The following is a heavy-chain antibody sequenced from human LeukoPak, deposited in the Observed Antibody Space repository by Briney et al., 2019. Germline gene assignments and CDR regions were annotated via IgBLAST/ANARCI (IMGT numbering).Heavy chain of an antibody. V-gene: IGHV6-1*01. D-gene: IGHD3-16*01. CDR3: ARRGDGNSYYDY. J-gene: IGHJ4*02. Sequence: SRTLSLTFAISGDSVSNNIAAWGWIRQSPTRGLEWLGRTYSLSHWVRDYAESVRSRIPINPDTSKTPFSLLLTSVRPGDSAVYFCARRGDGNSYYDYWGQGSLVTVSS. CDR2: TYSLSHWVR. CDR1: GDSVSNNIAA.